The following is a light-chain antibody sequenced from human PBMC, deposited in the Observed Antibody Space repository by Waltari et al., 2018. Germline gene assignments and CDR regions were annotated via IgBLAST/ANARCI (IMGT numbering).Light chain of an antibody. J-gene: IGLJ2*01. CDR2: DVT. Sequence: QSALTQPASVSGSPGQSITISCSGTGNDVGGYNYVSWYQQHPGKVPKLVSYDVTKRPSGVFDRFSGPKSDNAASLTISGLQPEDEADYYCSSYASSATVIFGGGTKLTVL. CDR3: SSYASSATVI. CDR1: GNDVGGYNY. V-gene: IGLV2-14*03.